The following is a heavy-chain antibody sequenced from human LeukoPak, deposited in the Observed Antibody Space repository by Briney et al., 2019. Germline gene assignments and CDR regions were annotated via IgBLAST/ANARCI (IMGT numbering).Heavy chain of an antibody. CDR2: MNTNSGNT. D-gene: IGHD3-10*01. CDR3: ARQYYYGSGSYNWFDP. CDR1: GYTFTSYD. V-gene: IGHV1-8*01. J-gene: IGHJ5*02. Sequence: GASVKVSCKASGYTFTSYDINWVRQATGQGLVWMRWMNTNSGNTGYAQKFQGRVTMTRNTSISTAYMELSSLRSEDTAVYYCARQYYYGSGSYNWFDPWGQGTLVTVSS.